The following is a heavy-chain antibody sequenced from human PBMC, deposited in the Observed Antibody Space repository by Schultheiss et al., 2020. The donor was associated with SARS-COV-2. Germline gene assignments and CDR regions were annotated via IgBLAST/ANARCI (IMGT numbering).Heavy chain of an antibody. CDR1: GFTFSSYS. CDR2: IKQDGSEK. CDR3: ARDDVRGSGWSVGYFHH. J-gene: IGHJ1*01. D-gene: IGHD6-19*01. V-gene: IGHV3-7*03. Sequence: GGSLRLSCAASGFTFSSYSMNWVRQAPGKGLEWVANIKQDGSEKYYVDSVKGRFTISRDNAKNSLYLQMNSLRAEDTAVYYCARDDVRGSGWSVGYFHHWGQGTLVTVSS.